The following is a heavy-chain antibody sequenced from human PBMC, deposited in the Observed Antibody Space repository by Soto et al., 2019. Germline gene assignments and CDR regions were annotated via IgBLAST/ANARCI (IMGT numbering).Heavy chain of an antibody. V-gene: IGHV4-31*03. Sequence: SETLSLTCTVSGGSISSGGYYWSWIRQHPGKGLEWIGYIYYSGSTYYNPSLKSRVTISVDTSKNQFSLKLSSVTAADTAVYYCARNGYYGSANWFDPWGQGTLVTVSS. CDR2: IYYSGST. CDR3: ARNGYYGSANWFDP. CDR1: GGSISSGGYY. D-gene: IGHD3-10*01. J-gene: IGHJ5*02.